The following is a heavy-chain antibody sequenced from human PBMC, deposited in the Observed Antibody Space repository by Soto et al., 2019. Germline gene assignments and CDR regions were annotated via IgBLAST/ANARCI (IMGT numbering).Heavy chain of an antibody. D-gene: IGHD5-12*01. CDR1: GYTFTDYY. Sequence: QVQLVQSGAEAKKPGASVKVSCKASGYTFTDYYIHWVRLAPGHGLDWTGWINPKSGLTSHAQNFRGRVTMTRDTAISTVYMALNRLTSDDRAISYCARRDRSGSFDYWGQGTQVTVSS. CDR3: ARRDRSGSFDY. V-gene: IGHV1-2*02. J-gene: IGHJ4*02. CDR2: INPKSGLT.